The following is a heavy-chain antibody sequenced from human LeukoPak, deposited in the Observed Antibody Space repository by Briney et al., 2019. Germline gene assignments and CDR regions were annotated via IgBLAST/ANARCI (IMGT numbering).Heavy chain of an antibody. Sequence: GASVKVSCKASGYTFTSYGISWVRQAPGQGLEWMGWISAYNGNTNYAQKFQGRVTITADESTSTAYMDLSSLRSEDTAVYYCAVGVRGSGSYQIWGHAFDIWGQGTMVTVSS. CDR1: GYTFTSYG. D-gene: IGHD3-10*01. V-gene: IGHV1-18*01. J-gene: IGHJ3*02. CDR2: ISAYNGNT. CDR3: AVGVRGSGSYQIWGHAFDI.